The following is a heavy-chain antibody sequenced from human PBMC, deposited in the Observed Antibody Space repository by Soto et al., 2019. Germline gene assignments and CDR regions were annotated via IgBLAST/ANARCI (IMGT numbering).Heavy chain of an antibody. CDR2: ISYDGSNK. Sequence: QVQLVESGGGVVQPGRSLRLSCAASGFTFSSYAMHWVRQAPGKGLEWVAVISYDGSNKYYADSVKGRFTISRDNSKNTLYLQMNSLRAEDTAVYYCASIGFEEPGDYYGMDVWGQGTTVTGSS. V-gene: IGHV3-30-3*01. CDR3: ASIGFEEPGDYYGMDV. J-gene: IGHJ6*02. CDR1: GFTFSSYA. D-gene: IGHD3-10*01.